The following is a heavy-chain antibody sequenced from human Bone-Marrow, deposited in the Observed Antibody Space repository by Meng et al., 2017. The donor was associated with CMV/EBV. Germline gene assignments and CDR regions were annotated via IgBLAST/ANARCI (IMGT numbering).Heavy chain of an antibody. J-gene: IGHJ4*02. V-gene: IGHV1-2*02. CDR3: ARGYGSGSYYAKKGRLAG. D-gene: IGHD3-10*01. CDR2: INPNTDGT. Sequence: ASVKVSCKASGYNFNAYYIYWVRQAPGQRLECMGWINPNTDGTNYAQGFQGRVSMTRDTSISTAYMELSRLRSDDTAVYYCARGYGSGSYYAKKGRLAGWGQGTLVTVSS. CDR1: GYNFNAYY.